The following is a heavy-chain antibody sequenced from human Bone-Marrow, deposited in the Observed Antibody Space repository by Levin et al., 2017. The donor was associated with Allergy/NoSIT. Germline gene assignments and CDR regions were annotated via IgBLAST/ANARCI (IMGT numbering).Heavy chain of an antibody. V-gene: IGHV3-30*18. J-gene: IGHJ6*02. D-gene: IGHD2-2*01. CDR3: AKDRSWEYQLLYGMDV. Sequence: LSLTCAASGFTFSSSGMHWVRQAPGKGLEWVAVISYDGSNKYYADSVKGRFTISRDNSKNTLYLQMNSLRAEDTAVYYCAKDRSWEYQLLYGMDVWGQGTTVTVSS. CDR1: GFTFSSSG. CDR2: ISYDGSNK.